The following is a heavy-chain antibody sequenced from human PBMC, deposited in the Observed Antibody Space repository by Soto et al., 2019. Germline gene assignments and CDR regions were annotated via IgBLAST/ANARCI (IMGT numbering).Heavy chain of an antibody. V-gene: IGHV6-1*01. CDR2: TYYRSKWYN. CDR1: GDSFFSNSAA. Sequence: TLSLTSSISGDSFFSNSAAWHWIRQSPSRGLEWLGRTYYRSKWYNDYAVSVKSRITINPEKSKNQFSLQLNSVTPEDTAVYYCASGDAEMPTIDYWGQGTLVGVSS. J-gene: IGHJ4*02. CDR3: ASGDAEMPTIDY. D-gene: IGHD7-27*01.